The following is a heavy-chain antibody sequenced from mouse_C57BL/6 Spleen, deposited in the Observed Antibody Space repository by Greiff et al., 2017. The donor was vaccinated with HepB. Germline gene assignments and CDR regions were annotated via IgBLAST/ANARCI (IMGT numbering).Heavy chain of an antibody. V-gene: IGHV1-9*01. D-gene: IGHD3-2*02. CDR2: ILPGSGST. J-gene: IGHJ3*01. Sequence: VQLQESGAELMKPGASVKLSCKATGYTFTGYWIEWVKRRPGHGLEWIGEILPGSGSTNYNEKFKGKATFTADTSSNTAYMQLSSLTTEDSAIYYCARDSAHKLRLRRAWFAYWGQGTLVTVSA. CDR3: ARDSAHKLRLRRAWFAY. CDR1: GYTFTGYW.